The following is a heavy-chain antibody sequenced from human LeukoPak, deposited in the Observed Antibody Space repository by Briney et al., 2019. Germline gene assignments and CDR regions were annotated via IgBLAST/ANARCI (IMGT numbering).Heavy chain of an antibody. V-gene: IGHV4-34*01. CDR3: ARARGGIAARPFDY. D-gene: IGHD6-6*01. J-gene: IGHJ4*02. Sequence: SETLSLTCAVYGGSFSGYYWSWIRQPPRKGLEWIGEINHSGSTSYNPSLKSRVTITVDTSKNQFSLKLSCVTAADTAVYYCARARGGIAARPFDYWGQGTLVTVSS. CDR2: INHSGST. CDR1: GGSFSGYY.